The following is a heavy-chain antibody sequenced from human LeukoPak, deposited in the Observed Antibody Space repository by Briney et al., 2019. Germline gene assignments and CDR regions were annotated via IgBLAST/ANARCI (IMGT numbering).Heavy chain of an antibody. Sequence: ASVKVSCKPSRYTFTPYYIVWVRQAPGHAREWAGWINPNSGSTKSAQKFQGRVTMTRDTSISTAYMELSSLRSDDTAVYFCVRRADLDVWGQGTLVTVSS. CDR3: VRRADLDV. J-gene: IGHJ1*01. V-gene: IGHV1-2*02. D-gene: IGHD3-3*01. CDR1: RYTFTPYY. CDR2: INPNSGST.